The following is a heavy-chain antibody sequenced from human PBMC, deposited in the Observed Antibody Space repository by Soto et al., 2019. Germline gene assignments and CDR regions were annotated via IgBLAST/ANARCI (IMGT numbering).Heavy chain of an antibody. CDR1: GGTFSSHA. CDR2: IIPFFDTA. CDR3: ARDVGYGLIDY. Sequence: SVKVSCKDSGGTFSSHAFSWVRQAPGQGLEWMGDIIPFFDTADYAQKFQGRVTITADESTSTAYMELRSLRSDDTAVYYCARDVGYGLIDYWGQGTLVTVSS. D-gene: IGHD5-18*01. V-gene: IGHV1-69*13. J-gene: IGHJ4*02.